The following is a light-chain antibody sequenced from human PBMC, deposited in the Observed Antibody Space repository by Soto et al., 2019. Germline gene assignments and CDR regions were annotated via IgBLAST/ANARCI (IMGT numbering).Light chain of an antibody. V-gene: IGKV1-39*01. CDR1: QSITIY. CDR2: GAS. Sequence: DIQMAQSPSSLSASVGARVAITCRASQSITIYVNWYQPTPGEAPNLLIFGASTLQSGVPSRFSGSGSGTDFTLTISSLQPEDCATYYCQQSYSTLWTFGQGTKVDIK. CDR3: QQSYSTLWT. J-gene: IGKJ1*01.